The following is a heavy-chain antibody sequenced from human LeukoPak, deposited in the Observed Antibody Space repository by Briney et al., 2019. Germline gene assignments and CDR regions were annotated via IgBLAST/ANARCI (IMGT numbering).Heavy chain of an antibody. J-gene: IGHJ4*02. V-gene: IGHV1-69*05. CDR3: ARGTRKTDYYFDY. Sequence: SVKVSCKASGGTFSSYAISWVRQAPGQGLEWVGGIIPIFGTANYAQKFQGRVTITTDESTSTAYMELSSLRSEDTAVYYCARGTRKTDYYFDYWGQGTLVTVSS. CDR2: IIPIFGTA. CDR1: GGTFSSYA. D-gene: IGHD3-10*01.